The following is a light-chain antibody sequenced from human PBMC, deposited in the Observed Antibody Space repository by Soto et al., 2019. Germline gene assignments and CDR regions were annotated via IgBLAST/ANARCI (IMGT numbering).Light chain of an antibody. V-gene: IGLV1-40*01. CDR1: SSNIGAGYD. J-gene: IGLJ3*02. Sequence: QLVLTQPPSVSGAPGQRVTISCTGSSSNIGAGYDVHWYQQLPGTAPKLLIYGNSNRPSGVPDRFSGSKSGTSASLAITGLQAEDEADYYCQSYDCSLSGCWVFGGGTPLTVL. CDR2: GNS. CDR3: QSYDCSLSGCWV.